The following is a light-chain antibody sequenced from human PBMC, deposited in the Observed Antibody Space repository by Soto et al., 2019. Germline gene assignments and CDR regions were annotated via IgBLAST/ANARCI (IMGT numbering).Light chain of an antibody. V-gene: IGKV3-20*01. CDR1: QSVRSNY. J-gene: IGKJ4*01. Sequence: EIVLTQSPGTLSLSSGEGATLSCRASQSVRSNYLAWYQQKPGQAPRLLIYGASSRATGIPDRFGGSGSGTAFTLTISRLEPEDFAVYYCQQYASSPLTFGGGTKVEIK. CDR2: GAS. CDR3: QQYASSPLT.